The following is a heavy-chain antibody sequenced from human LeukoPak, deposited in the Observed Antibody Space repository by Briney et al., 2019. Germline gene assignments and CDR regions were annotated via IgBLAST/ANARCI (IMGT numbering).Heavy chain of an antibody. J-gene: IGHJ1*01. D-gene: IGHD3-16*02. CDR1: GFTFSRYN. V-gene: IGHV3-21*04. Sequence: GGSLRLSCAASGFTFSRYNMNWVRQAPGKGLEWVSSISSHSSYIYYADSVKGRFTISRDNAKNSLYLQMNSLRAEDTAVYYCAKSDYEYVWGSYRPGHFQHWGQGTLVTVAS. CDR3: AKSDYEYVWGSYRPGHFQH. CDR2: ISSHSSYI.